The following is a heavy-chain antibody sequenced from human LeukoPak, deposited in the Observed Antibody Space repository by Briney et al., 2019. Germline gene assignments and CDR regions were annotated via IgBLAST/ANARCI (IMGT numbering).Heavy chain of an antibody. CDR2: IYPGDSDT. D-gene: IGHD2-8*01. V-gene: IGHV5-51*01. CDR1: GYSFTSYW. J-gene: IGHJ5*02. Sequence: GESLKISCKGSGYSFTSYWIGWVRQMPGKGLEWIGIIYPGDSDTRYSPSFQGQVTISAEKSTNTAYLQSSGLKATATALYYRARHDGRLGYWFDPWGQGTLVTVSS. CDR3: ARHDGRLGYWFDP.